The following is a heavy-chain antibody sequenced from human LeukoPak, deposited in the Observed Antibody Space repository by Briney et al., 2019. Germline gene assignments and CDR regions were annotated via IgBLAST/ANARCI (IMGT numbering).Heavy chain of an antibody. J-gene: IGHJ4*02. CDR2: IIPIFGTA. CDR3: AEGEDDSSGYYYY. CDR1: GGTFGSYA. V-gene: IGHV1-69*13. D-gene: IGHD3-22*01. Sequence: SVKASCKASGGTFGSYAISWVRQAPGQGLEWMGGIIPIFGTANYAQKFQGRVTITADESTSTAYMELSSLRSEDTAVYYCAEGEDDSSGYYYYWGQGTLVTVSS.